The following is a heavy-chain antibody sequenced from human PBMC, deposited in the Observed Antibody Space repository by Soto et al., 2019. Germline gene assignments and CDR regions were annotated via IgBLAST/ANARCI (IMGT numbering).Heavy chain of an antibody. Sequence: QVQLQQWGAGLLKPSETLSLTCAVYGGSFSGYYWSWIRQPPGKGLEWIGEINHSGSTNYNPSLKSRATISVDPSKNHFSLKLSSVTAADTVVYYCARARYSSGWYGYWGQGTLVTVSS. D-gene: IGHD6-19*01. CDR3: ARARYSSGWYGY. CDR2: INHSGST. V-gene: IGHV4-34*01. J-gene: IGHJ4*02. CDR1: GGSFSGYY.